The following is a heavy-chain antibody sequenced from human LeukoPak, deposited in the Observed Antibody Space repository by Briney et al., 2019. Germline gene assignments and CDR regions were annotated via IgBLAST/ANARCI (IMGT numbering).Heavy chain of an antibody. CDR1: GYTFTSYG. V-gene: IGHV1-18*01. D-gene: IGHD3-3*01. Sequence: ASVKVSCKASGYTFTSYGISWVRQAPGQGLEWMGWISAYNGNTNYAQKLQGRVTMTTDTSTSTAYMELRSLRSDDTAVYYCARLSSTGYYDFWSGYYTGFDYWGQGTLVTVSS. CDR2: ISAYNGNT. CDR3: ARLSSTGYYDFWSGYYTGFDY. J-gene: IGHJ4*02.